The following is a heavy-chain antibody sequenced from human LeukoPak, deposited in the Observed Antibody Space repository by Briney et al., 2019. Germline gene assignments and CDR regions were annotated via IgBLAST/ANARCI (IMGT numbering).Heavy chain of an antibody. V-gene: IGHV4-34*01. CDR1: GGSFSGYY. Sequence: SETLSLTCAVYGGSFSGYYWSWIRQPPVKGLEWIGEINHSGSTNYNPSLKSRVTISVDTSKNQFSLKLSSVTAADTAVYYCARGNKYSSGSIDYWGQGTLVTVSS. J-gene: IGHJ4*02. CDR2: INHSGST. CDR3: ARGNKYSSGSIDY. D-gene: IGHD6-19*01.